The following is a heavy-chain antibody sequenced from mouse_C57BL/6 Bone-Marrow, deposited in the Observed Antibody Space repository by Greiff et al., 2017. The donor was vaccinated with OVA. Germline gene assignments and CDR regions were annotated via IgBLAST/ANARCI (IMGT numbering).Heavy chain of an antibody. D-gene: IGHD3-2*02. V-gene: IGHV7-1*01. J-gene: IGHJ3*01. Sequence: EVQGVESGGGLVQSGRSLRLSCATSGFTFSDFYMEWVRQAPGKGLEWIAASRNKANDYTTEYSASVKGRFIVSRDTSQSILYLQMNALRAEDTAIYYCARDDSSGPSWFAYWGQGTLVTVSA. CDR1: GFTFSDFY. CDR3: ARDDSSGPSWFAY. CDR2: SRNKANDYTT.